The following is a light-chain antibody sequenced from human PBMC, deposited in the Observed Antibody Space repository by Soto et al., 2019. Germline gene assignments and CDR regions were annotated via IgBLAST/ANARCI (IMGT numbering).Light chain of an antibody. CDR1: QSLLHTNGYNF. CDR2: LGS. Sequence: EIVMTQSPLSLPVTPGEAAPISCRSSQSLLHTNGYNFLDWYLQKPGQSPQILINLGSNRSSGVPDRFSGSGSGTDFTLKISRVEAEDAGVYYCMQALQSPRTFGQGTKVEIK. J-gene: IGKJ1*01. V-gene: IGKV2-28*01. CDR3: MQALQSPRT.